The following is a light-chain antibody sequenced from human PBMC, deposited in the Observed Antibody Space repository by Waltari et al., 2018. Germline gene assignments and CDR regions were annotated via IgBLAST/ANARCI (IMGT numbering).Light chain of an antibody. V-gene: IGKV1-5*03. CDR1: QSISSW. Sequence: DIQMTQSPSTLSASVGDRVTIPCRASQSISSWLAWYQQKPGKAPKLLIYKASSLESGVPSRFSGSGSGTEFTLTISSLQPDDFATYYRQQYNSYSRTFGQGTKVEIK. CDR2: KAS. J-gene: IGKJ1*01. CDR3: QQYNSYSRT.